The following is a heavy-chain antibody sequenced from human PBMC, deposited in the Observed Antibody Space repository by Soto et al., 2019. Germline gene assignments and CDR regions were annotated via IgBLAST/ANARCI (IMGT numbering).Heavy chain of an antibody. CDR1: GGSISRGGYY. V-gene: IGHV4-31*03. Sequence: SETLSLTCSVSGGSISRGGYYWSWIRQHPGRGLEWIGYIYYSGNTYYNPSLKSRVTISVDTSKNQSSLKLSAVTAANTAVYYCARGRVGATPDYFEYWGQGTLVTVS. J-gene: IGHJ4*02. CDR2: IYYSGNT. D-gene: IGHD1-26*01. CDR3: ARGRVGATPDYFEY.